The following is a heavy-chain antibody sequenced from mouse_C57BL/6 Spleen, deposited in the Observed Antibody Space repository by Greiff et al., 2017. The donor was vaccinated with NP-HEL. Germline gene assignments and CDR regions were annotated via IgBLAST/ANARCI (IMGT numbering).Heavy chain of an antibody. J-gene: IGHJ2*01. CDR1: GYTFTSYW. V-gene: IGHV1-64*01. CDR3: ARVGSSGSYYFDY. D-gene: IGHD3-2*02. Sequence: QVQLQQPGAELVKPGASVKLSCKASGYTFTSYWMHWVKQRPGQGLEWIGMIHPNSGSTNYNEKFKSKATLTVDKSSSTAYMQLSSLTSEDSAVYYCARVGSSGSYYFDYWGQGTTLTVSS. CDR2: IHPNSGST.